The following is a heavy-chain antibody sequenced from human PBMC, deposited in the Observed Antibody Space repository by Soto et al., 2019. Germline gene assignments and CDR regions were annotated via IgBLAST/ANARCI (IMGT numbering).Heavy chain of an antibody. CDR2: ISGSGGST. D-gene: IGHD2-15*01. J-gene: IGHJ4*02. Sequence: GGSLRLSCSASGFTFSSYAMSWGRQAPGKGLEWVSAISGSGGSTYYADSVKGRFTISRDNSKNTLYLQMNSLRAEDTAVYYCAKHVVVVAAEFDYWGQGTQVTVSS. CDR3: AKHVVVVAAEFDY. CDR1: GFTFSSYA. V-gene: IGHV3-23*01.